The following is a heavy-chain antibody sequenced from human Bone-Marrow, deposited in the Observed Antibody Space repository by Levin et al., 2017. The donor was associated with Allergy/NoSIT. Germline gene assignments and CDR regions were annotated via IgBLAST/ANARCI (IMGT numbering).Heavy chain of an antibody. D-gene: IGHD3-16*01. CDR1: GFTFSNNY. J-gene: IGHJ4*02. Sequence: GGSLRLSCAVSGFTFSNNYMSWVRQAPGKGLEWVSVIYSAGSTYYADSVRGRFTISRDNSKNTLFLQMNSLRADDTAVYYCARGGPYGYWGQGTLVTVSS. CDR3: ARGGPYGY. CDR2: IYSAGST. V-gene: IGHV3-53*01.